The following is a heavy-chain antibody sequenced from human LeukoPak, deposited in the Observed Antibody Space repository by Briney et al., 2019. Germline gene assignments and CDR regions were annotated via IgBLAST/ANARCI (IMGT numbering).Heavy chain of an antibody. CDR2: IYYSGST. CDR1: GGSISSSSHY. Sequence: PSETLSLTCTVSGGSISSSSHYWGWIRQPPGKGLEWIGSIYYSGSTYYNPSLKSRVTISVDTSKNQFSLKLSSVTAADTAVYYCAREYSGYDSNWFDPWGQGTLVTVSS. V-gene: IGHV4-39*07. D-gene: IGHD5-12*01. J-gene: IGHJ5*02. CDR3: AREYSGYDSNWFDP.